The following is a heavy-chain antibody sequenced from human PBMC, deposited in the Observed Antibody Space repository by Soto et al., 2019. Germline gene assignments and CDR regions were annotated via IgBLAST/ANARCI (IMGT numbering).Heavy chain of an antibody. CDR1: GGSISSGDYY. D-gene: IGHD3-16*01. J-gene: IGHJ3*02. Sequence: QVQLQESGPGLVKPSQTLSLTCTVSGGSISSGDYYWSWIRQPPGKGLEWIGYIDYSGSTYYNPSLKSRVTISVDTSKNQFSLKLSSVTAADTAVYYCARAFGSKGSAFDIWGQGTMVTVSS. CDR3: ARAFGSKGSAFDI. CDR2: IDYSGST. V-gene: IGHV4-30-4*01.